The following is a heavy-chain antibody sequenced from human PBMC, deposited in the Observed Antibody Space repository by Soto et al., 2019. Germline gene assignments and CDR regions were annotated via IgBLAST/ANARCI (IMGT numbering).Heavy chain of an antibody. D-gene: IGHD1-26*01. CDR3: ARTWEPLDYYGMDV. CDR1: GGTFSRYA. CDR2: IIPNFGTA. Sequence: QVQLVQSGTEVKKPGSSLKVSCKASGGTFSRYAISWVRQAPGQGLEWMGGIIPNFGTANYAEKFQGRVTITADESTSTAYMERSSLRSEDTAVYYCARTWEPLDYYGMDVWGQGTTVTVSS. J-gene: IGHJ6*02. V-gene: IGHV1-69*01.